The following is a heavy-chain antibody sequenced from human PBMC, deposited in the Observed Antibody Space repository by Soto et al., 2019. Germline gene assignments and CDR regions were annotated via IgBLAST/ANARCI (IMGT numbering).Heavy chain of an antibody. D-gene: IGHD3-16*01. CDR1: VFTFRIYS. Sequence: GGSLRLSCSASVFTFRIYSMHWVRQSPGKGLEWVAVMWYDGTNKYYGESVKGRFTISRDNSENTLYLQMNSLRVEDTAVYYCARDATFGTKGGSFDIWGHGTLVTVSS. CDR2: MWYDGTNK. CDR3: ARDATFGTKGGSFDI. J-gene: IGHJ3*02. V-gene: IGHV3-33*01.